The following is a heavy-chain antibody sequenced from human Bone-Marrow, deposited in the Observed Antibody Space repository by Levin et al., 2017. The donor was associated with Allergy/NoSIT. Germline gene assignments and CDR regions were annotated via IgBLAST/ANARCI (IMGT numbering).Heavy chain of an antibody. CDR3: AKDLLAVAGEYYYYGMDV. D-gene: IGHD6-19*01. J-gene: IGHJ6*02. CDR2: ISYDGSNK. V-gene: IGHV3-30*18. Sequence: PVASVKVSCAASGFTFSSYGMHWVRQAPGKGLEWVAVISYDGSNKYYADSVKGRFTISRDNSKNTLYLQMNSLRAEDTAVYYCAKDLLAVAGEYYYYGMDVWGQGTTVTVSS. CDR1: GFTFSSYG.